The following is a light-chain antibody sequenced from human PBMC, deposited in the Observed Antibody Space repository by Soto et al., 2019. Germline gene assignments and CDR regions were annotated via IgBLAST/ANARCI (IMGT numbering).Light chain of an antibody. Sequence: DIQMTQSPSSLSASVGDRVTITCQAIQNINNYLNWYKHKPGRAPKLLIYDASNLEAGVPSRFRGSGSGTDFTFTISRLKPEDIATYYCQQYENLPTFGQGTQLEIK. CDR3: QQYENLPT. CDR2: DAS. V-gene: IGKV1-33*01. CDR1: QNINNY. J-gene: IGKJ5*01.